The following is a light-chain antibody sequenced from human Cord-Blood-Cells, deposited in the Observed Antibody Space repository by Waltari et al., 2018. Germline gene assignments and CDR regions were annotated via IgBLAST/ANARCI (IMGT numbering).Light chain of an antibody. Sequence: NFMLTQPHSVSESPGKTVTIPCTRSSGSIASNYVQWYQQRPGSSPPTVIYEDNQRPAGVPDRFSGSIDSSSNSASLTISGLKTEDEADYYCQSYDSSNVVFGGGTKLTVL. V-gene: IGLV6-57*01. CDR3: QSYDSSNVV. J-gene: IGLJ2*01. CDR1: SGSIASNY. CDR2: EDN.